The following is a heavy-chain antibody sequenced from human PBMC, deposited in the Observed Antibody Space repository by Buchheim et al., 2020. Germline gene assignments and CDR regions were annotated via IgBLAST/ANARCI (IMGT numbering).Heavy chain of an antibody. CDR1: GGPISSGDYY. Sequence: QVQLQESGPGLVKPSQTLSLTCTVSGGPISSGDYYWSWIRQPPGKGLEWIGYIYSSGSTYYNPSLKSRVTISVATSKNQFSLKLSSVTAADTAVYYWAGGLGYCSSTSCTYYYYYYGMDVWGQGTT. J-gene: IGHJ6*02. CDR3: AGGLGYCSSTSCTYYYYYYGMDV. D-gene: IGHD2-2*01. CDR2: IYSSGST. V-gene: IGHV4-30-4*01.